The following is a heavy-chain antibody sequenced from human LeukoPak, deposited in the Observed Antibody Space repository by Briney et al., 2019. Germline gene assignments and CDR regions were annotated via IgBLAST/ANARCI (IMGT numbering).Heavy chain of an antibody. CDR2: ISSSSSYI. D-gene: IGHD2-2*01. CDR1: GFTFSSYS. Sequence: GGSLRLSCAASGFTFSSYSVNWVRQAPGKGLEWVSSISSSSSYIYYADSVKGRFTISRDNAKNSLYLQMNSLRAEDTAVYYCARDGYSSTSCYRLAFDIWGQGTMVTVSS. V-gene: IGHV3-21*01. CDR3: ARDGYSSTSCYRLAFDI. J-gene: IGHJ3*02.